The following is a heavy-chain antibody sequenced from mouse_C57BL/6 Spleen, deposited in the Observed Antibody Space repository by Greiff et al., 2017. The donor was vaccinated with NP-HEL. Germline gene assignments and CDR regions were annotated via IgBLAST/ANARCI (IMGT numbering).Heavy chain of an antibody. CDR1: GYTFTDYE. CDR2: IDPETGGT. D-gene: IGHD3-2*01. CDR3: TRVKTAHFDY. Sequence: VQLQQSGAELVRPGASVTLSCKASGYTFTDYEMHWVKQTPVHGLEWIGAIDPETGGTAYNQKFKGKAILTADKSSSTAYMELRSLTSEDSAVYYCTRVKTAHFDYWGQGTTLTVSS. V-gene: IGHV1-15*01. J-gene: IGHJ2*01.